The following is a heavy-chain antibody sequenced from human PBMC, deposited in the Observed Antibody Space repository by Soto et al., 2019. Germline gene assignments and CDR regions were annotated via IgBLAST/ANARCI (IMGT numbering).Heavy chain of an antibody. CDR3: ARAARSTMVRAYSH. CDR1: GGTFSSYA. V-gene: IGHV1-69*13. Sequence: GASVKVSCKASGGTFSSYAISCVRQAPGQGLEWMGGIIPIFGTANYARKFQGRVTITADESTSTAYMELSSLRSEDTAAYYCARAARSTMVRAYSHWGQGTLVTVSS. J-gene: IGHJ1*01. CDR2: IIPIFGTA. D-gene: IGHD3-10*01.